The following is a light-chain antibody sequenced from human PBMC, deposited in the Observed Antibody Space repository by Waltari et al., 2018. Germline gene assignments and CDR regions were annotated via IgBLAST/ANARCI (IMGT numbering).Light chain of an antibody. J-gene: IGKJ2*01. V-gene: IGKV4-1*01. CDR2: RAS. Sequence: DIVMTQSPDSLAVSLGERATINCKSRQSVFYSSKNKNYLAWYQQKPGQAPKLLIYRASTRESGVPDRFSGSGSGTDFNLTISSLQAEDVAVYYCQQYYGNPRTFGQGTKLEIK. CDR1: QSVFYSSKNKNY. CDR3: QQYYGNPRT.